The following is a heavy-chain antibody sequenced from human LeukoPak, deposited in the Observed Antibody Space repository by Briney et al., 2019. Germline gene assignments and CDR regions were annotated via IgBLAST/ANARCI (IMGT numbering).Heavy chain of an antibody. V-gene: IGHV1-2*02. Sequence: ASVKVSCKASGYTFTGYFMHWVRQAPGQGLEWMGWINPNSGGPNYAQKFQGRVTMTRDTSISTAYMDLSGLGSDDTAVYYCARSRGYCTNGVCYREFDYWGQGTLVTVSS. D-gene: IGHD2-8*01. CDR2: INPNSGGP. CDR1: GYTFTGYF. J-gene: IGHJ4*02. CDR3: ARSRGYCTNGVCYREFDY.